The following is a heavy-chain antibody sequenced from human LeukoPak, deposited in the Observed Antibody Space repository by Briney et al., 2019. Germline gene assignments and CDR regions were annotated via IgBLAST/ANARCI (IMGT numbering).Heavy chain of an antibody. J-gene: IGHJ6*03. CDR2: INPNNGGT. D-gene: IGHD3-9*01. Sequence: ASVRVSCKASGYTFTGYYMHWVRQAPGQGLEWMGWINPNNGGTKYAQKFQGRVTMTRDTSISTAYMELTRLRSDDTAVYYCARDLADILTGYRYYYMDVWGKGTTVTISS. CDR3: ARDLADILTGYRYYYMDV. CDR1: GYTFTGYY. V-gene: IGHV1-2*02.